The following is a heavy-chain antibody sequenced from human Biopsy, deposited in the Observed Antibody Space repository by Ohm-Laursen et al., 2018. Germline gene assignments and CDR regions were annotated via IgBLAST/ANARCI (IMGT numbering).Heavy chain of an antibody. J-gene: IGHJ5*02. CDR1: GFTFSKAW. CDR3: ARLNSGTYDASDL. Sequence: SLRLSCAASGFTFSKAWMSWVRQAPGKGMEWISYIYGGGSPVSYADSVKGRFTISRDNAQNSLYLHMNSLRAEDTAVYYCARLNSGTYDASDLWGQGTRVTVSS. D-gene: IGHD1-26*01. CDR2: IYGGGSPV. V-gene: IGHV3-11*04.